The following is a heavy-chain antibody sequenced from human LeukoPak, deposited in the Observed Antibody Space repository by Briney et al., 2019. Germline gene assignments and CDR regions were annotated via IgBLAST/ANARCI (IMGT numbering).Heavy chain of an antibody. CDR3: ARGRWELSY. D-gene: IGHD4-23*01. CDR1: GFTFRSYS. Sequence: GGSLRLSCAASGFTFRSYSMNWVRQAPGKGLEWVSYISSSNRTLYYADSVKGRFTISRDNAKNSLYLQMNSLRAEDTAVYYCARGRWELSYWGQGTLVTVSS. CDR2: ISSSNRTL. J-gene: IGHJ4*02. V-gene: IGHV3-48*04.